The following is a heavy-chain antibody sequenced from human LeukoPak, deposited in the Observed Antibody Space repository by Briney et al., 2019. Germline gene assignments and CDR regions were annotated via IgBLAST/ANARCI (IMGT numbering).Heavy chain of an antibody. CDR3: ARGRGSSWYDY. J-gene: IGHJ4*02. Sequence: PSETLSLTCTVSGGSISSYYWSWIRQPPGKGPEWIGEINHSGSTNYNPSLKSRVTISVDTSKNQFSLKLSSVTAADTAVYYCARGRGSSWYDYWGQGTLVTVSS. V-gene: IGHV4-34*01. CDR2: INHSGST. CDR1: GGSISSYY. D-gene: IGHD6-13*01.